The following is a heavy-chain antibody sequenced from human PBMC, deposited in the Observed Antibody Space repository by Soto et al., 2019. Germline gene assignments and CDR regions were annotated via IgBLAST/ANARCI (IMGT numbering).Heavy chain of an antibody. D-gene: IGHD3-10*01. J-gene: IGHJ4*02. CDR2: IWYDGSNK. V-gene: IGHV3-33*01. CDR1: GFTFSSYD. CDR3: ARDWAAITMVRGVIDY. Sequence: GGSLRLSCAASGFTFSSYDMHWVRQAPGKGLEWVAVIWYDGSNKYYADSVKGRFTISRDNSKNTLYLQMNSLRAEDTAVYYCARDWAAITMVRGVIDYWGQGTLVTVSS.